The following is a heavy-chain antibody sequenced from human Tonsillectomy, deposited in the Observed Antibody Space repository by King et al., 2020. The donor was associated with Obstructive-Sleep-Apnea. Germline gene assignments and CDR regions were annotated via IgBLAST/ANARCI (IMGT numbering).Heavy chain of an antibody. J-gene: IGHJ4*02. CDR2: IYHSGST. CDR3: ARDPNSGGGSCYFDY. CDR1: GYSISSGFY. Sequence: MQLQESGPGLVKPSETLSLTCTVSGYSISSGFYWGWIRQPPGKGLEWIGSIYHSGSTYYNPSLRSRVTMSVDTSNNQFSLKLRSVTAADTAVYYCARDPNSGGGSCYFDYWGQGTLVAVSS. D-gene: IGHD2-15*01. V-gene: IGHV4-38-2*02.